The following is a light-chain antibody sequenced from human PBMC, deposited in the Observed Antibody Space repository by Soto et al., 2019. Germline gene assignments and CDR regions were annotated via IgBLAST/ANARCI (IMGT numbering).Light chain of an antibody. CDR1: SSNIGSKI. CDR3: ASWEGSLDAWV. J-gene: IGLJ3*02. V-gene: IGLV1-44*01. Sequence: QSVLIQPPSASGTPGQRVTISCSGSSSNIGSKIVNWFKQVPGKAPRLVIYNDSQRPSGVPDRFSGSRSGTSASLAISRLQSDDEGDFYCASWEGSLDAWVFGGGTKLTVL. CDR2: NDS.